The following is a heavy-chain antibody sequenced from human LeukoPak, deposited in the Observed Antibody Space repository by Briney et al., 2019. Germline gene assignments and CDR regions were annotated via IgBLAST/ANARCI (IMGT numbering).Heavy chain of an antibody. CDR3: AVGANPGAFDY. V-gene: IGHV3-74*01. J-gene: IGHJ4*02. CDR1: GFTFSNYW. CDR2: LNGDGSGP. Sequence: GESLRLSCAASGFTFSNYWMHWLRHAPGKGLVWVSRLNGDGSGPGYADSVKGRFTIYRDKAKNTLYLQMNSLRAEDTAVYYCAVGANPGAFDYWGQGTLVTVSS. D-gene: IGHD1-26*01.